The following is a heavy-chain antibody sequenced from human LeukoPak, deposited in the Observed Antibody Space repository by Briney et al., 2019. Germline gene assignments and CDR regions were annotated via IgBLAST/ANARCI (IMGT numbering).Heavy chain of an antibody. V-gene: IGHV4-39*07. CDR2: IYYSGST. CDR3: ARDSDYYDSSGYQPLYWYFDL. D-gene: IGHD3-22*01. Sequence: SETLPLTCTVSGGSISSSSYYWGWIRQPPGKGLEWIGSIYYSGSTNYNPSLKSRVTISVDTSKNQFSLKLSSVTAADTAVYYCARDSDYYDSSGYQPLYWYFDLWGRGTLVTVSS. J-gene: IGHJ2*01. CDR1: GGSISSSSYY.